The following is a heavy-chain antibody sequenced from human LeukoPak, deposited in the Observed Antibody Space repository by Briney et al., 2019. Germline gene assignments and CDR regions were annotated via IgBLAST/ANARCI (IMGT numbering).Heavy chain of an antibody. CDR2: INDVDTT. D-gene: IGHD3-22*01. CDR1: GFTVSTNH. Sequence: GGSLRLSCAVSGFTVSTNHMTWVSQAPGKGLEWVSAINDVDTTYCADTVRGRFTISRDSANNTLYLQMKRLRAEDTAVYYCARDMVHSSGAFDSWGQGTLVTV. J-gene: IGHJ4*02. CDR3: ARDMVHSSGAFDS. V-gene: IGHV3-53*01.